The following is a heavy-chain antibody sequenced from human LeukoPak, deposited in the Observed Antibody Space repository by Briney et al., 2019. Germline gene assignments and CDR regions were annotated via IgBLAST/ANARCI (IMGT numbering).Heavy chain of an antibody. CDR3: VRGPRNYDDSGFHYGVFDT. J-gene: IGHJ3*02. Sequence: GGSLRLSCAASEFTVTTNYMSWVRQAPGKGLQWVSVIYPGGAIYYADSVKGRFIISRDNSKNTLSLQMNSLTADDTAVYYCVRGPRNYDDSGFHYGVFDTWGQGTVVTVSS. CDR2: IYPGGAI. V-gene: IGHV3-53*01. D-gene: IGHD4/OR15-4a*01. CDR1: EFTVTTNY.